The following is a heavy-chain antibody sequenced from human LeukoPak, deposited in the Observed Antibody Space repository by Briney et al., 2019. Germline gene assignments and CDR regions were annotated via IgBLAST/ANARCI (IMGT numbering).Heavy chain of an antibody. Sequence: PSETLSLTCTVSGGSISSYYWSWIRQPPGKGLEWIGYIYYSGSTNYNPSLTSRVTISVDTSKNQFSLKLSSVTAADTAVYYCARASRGWLQLDYWGQGTLVTVSS. D-gene: IGHD5-24*01. CDR1: GGSISSYY. J-gene: IGHJ4*02. V-gene: IGHV4-59*01. CDR3: ARASRGWLQLDY. CDR2: IYYSGST.